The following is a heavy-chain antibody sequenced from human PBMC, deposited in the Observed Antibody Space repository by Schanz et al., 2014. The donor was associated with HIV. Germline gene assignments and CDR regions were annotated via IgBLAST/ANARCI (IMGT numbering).Heavy chain of an antibody. CDR2: IKQDGTEM. D-gene: IGHD3-22*01. V-gene: IGHV3-7*01. CDR3: ATAHYESNIPYF. J-gene: IGHJ4*02. Sequence: EVQLVESGGGLIKPGESLRLSCVTSGFTFGTKWMYWVRHVSGKGLEWVANIKQDGTEMYYVDSVKGRFTISRDNSKNTLFLQMNSLRAEDPAFYYCATAHYESNIPYFWGQGTLVTVSS. CDR1: GFTFGTKW.